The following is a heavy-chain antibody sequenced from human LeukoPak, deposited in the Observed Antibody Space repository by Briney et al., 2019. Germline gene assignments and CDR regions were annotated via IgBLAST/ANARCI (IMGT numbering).Heavy chain of an antibody. D-gene: IGHD3-9*01. V-gene: IGHV3-23*01. CDR1: GFTFSTYV. J-gene: IGHJ4*02. Sequence: PGGSLRHSCATSGFTFSTYVMSWVRQAPGKGLEWVSGISGSGDNTYYADSVKGRFTISRDNSKNTLYLQMNSLRAEDTAVYYCAKGSGYDTDFDYWGQGTLVTVSS. CDR3: AKGSGYDTDFDY. CDR2: ISGSGDNT.